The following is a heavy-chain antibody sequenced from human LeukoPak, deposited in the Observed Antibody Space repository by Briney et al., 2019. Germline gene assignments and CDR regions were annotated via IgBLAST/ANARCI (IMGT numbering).Heavy chain of an antibody. V-gene: IGHV3-23*01. CDR1: GFTFSSYA. Sequence: GGSLRLSCAASGFTFSSYAMSWVRQAPGKGLEWVSAISGSGGSTYYADSVKGRFTISRDNSKNTLYLQMNSLRAEDTAVYYCAKGDCVNYYYYYMDVWGKGTTVTVSS. D-gene: IGHD2-21*02. J-gene: IGHJ6*03. CDR2: ISGSGGST. CDR3: AKGDCVNYYYYYMDV.